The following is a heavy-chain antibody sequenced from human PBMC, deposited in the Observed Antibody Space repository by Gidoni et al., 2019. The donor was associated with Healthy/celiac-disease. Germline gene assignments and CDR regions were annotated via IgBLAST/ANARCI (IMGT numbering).Heavy chain of an antibody. V-gene: IGHV3-21*01. CDR2: ISSSSSYI. J-gene: IGHJ4*02. D-gene: IGHD3-22*01. CDR3: ARDYYDSSGLPAEPIDY. CDR1: GFTFSSDS. Sequence: EVQLVESGGGLVKPGGSLRLSCAASGFTFSSDSMNWVRQAPGKGLEWVSSISSSSSYIYYADSVKGRFTISRDNAKNSLYLQMNSLRAEDTAVYYCARDYYDSSGLPAEPIDYWGQGTLVTVSS.